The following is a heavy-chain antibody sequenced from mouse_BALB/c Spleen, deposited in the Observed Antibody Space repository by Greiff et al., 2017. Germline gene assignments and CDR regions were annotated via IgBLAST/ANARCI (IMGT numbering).Heavy chain of an antibody. CDR3: AREWDYGNYERYYIDY. J-gene: IGHJ2*01. V-gene: IGHV5-6*01. CDR1: GFTFSSYG. Sequence: DVQLVESGGDLVKPGGSLKLSCAASGFTFSSYGMSWVRQTPDKRLEWVATISSGGSYNYYPDSVKGRFTISRDNAKNTLYLQMSSLKSEDTDMYYCAREWDYGNYERYYIDYWGQGTTLTVSS. CDR2: ISSGGSYN. D-gene: IGHD2-1*01.